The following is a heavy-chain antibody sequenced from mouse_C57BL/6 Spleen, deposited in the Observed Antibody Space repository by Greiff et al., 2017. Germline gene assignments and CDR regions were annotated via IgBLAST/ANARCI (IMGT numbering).Heavy chain of an antibody. CDR1: GYTFTSYW. J-gene: IGHJ1*03. CDR2: IDPSDSYT. V-gene: IGHV1-69*01. D-gene: IGHD1-1*01. CDR3: ARQNYYGSSYGWYFDV. Sequence: QVQLQQPGAELVMPGASVKLSCKASGYTFTSYWMHWVKQRPGQGLEWIGEIDPSDSYTNYNQKFKGKSTLTVDKSSSTAYMQLSSLTSEDSAVYYCARQNYYGSSYGWYFDVWGTGTTVTVSS.